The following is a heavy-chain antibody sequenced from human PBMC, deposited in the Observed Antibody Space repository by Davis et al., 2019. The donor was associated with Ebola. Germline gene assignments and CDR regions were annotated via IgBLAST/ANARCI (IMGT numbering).Heavy chain of an antibody. CDR1: GDTFTSYD. CDR3: ARGNYGGRPTYYGMDV. Sequence: AASVKVSCKASGDTFTSYDINWVRQATGQGLEWMGWMNPNSGNTGYAQKFQGRVTMTRNTSISTAYMELSSLRSEDTAVYYCARGNYGGRPTYYGMDVWGQGTTVTASS. D-gene: IGHD4-23*01. J-gene: IGHJ6*02. CDR2: MNPNSGNT. V-gene: IGHV1-8*01.